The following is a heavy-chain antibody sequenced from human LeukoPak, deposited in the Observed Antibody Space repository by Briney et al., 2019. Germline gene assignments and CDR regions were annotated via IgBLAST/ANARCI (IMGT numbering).Heavy chain of an antibody. D-gene: IGHD3-22*01. CDR1: GFSLSTSGMC. J-gene: IGHJ4*02. CDR2: IDWDNDK. Sequence: SGPTPVKPTQTLTLTCTFSGFSLSTSGMCVSWVRQPPGKALEWLARIDWDNDKYYNTSLKTRLTISKDTSKNQVVLIMTNMDPVDTATYYCARIIYYDSSGYIFDYWGQGTLVTVSS. CDR3: ARIIYYDSSGYIFDY. V-gene: IGHV2-70*11.